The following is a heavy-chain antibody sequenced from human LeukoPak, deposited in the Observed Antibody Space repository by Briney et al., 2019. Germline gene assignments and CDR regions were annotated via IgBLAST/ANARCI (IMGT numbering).Heavy chain of an antibody. Sequence: GGSLRLSCAASGFTVSSNYISRVRQAPGKGLEWVSVIYSGGSTYYADSVKGRFTISRDNSKNTLYLQMNSLRVEDTAVCYCARAWDYFGSGNPFFWGQGNLVTVSS. CDR2: IYSGGST. D-gene: IGHD3-10*01. CDR1: GFTVSSNY. CDR3: ARAWDYFGSGNPFF. J-gene: IGHJ4*02. V-gene: IGHV3-53*05.